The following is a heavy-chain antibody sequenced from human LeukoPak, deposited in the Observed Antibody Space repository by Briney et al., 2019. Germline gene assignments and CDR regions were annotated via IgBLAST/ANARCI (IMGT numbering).Heavy chain of an antibody. J-gene: IGHJ4*02. CDR3: AKGMLTVVPAAAFDY. D-gene: IGHD2-2*01. CDR2: ISGSGGST. V-gene: IGHV3-23*01. Sequence: PGGSLRLSCAASGFSFSSYAMSWVRPAPGKGLEWVSAISGSGGSTYYADSVKGRFTISRDNSKNTLYLQMNSLRAEDTAVYYCAKGMLTVVPAAAFDYWGQGTLVTVSS. CDR1: GFSFSSYA.